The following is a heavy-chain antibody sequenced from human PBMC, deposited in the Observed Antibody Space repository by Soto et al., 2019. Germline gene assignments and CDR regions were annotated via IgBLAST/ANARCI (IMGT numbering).Heavy chain of an antibody. Sequence: QVQLQQWGAGLLKPSETLSLTCACYGGSFSGYYWSWIRQPPGKGLEWIGEINHSGCTNYNPSLKSRVTISVDTSKNQFSLKLSSVTAADTSVYYCAIIISGDRDYWGQGTLVTVAS. V-gene: IGHV4-34*01. D-gene: IGHD4-17*01. CDR2: INHSGCT. CDR3: AIIISGDRDY. J-gene: IGHJ4*02. CDR1: GGSFSGYY.